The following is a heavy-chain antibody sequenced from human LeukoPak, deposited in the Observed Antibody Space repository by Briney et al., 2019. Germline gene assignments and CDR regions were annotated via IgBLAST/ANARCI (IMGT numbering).Heavy chain of an antibody. CDR3: AKSNGYGLVDI. D-gene: IGHD3-10*01. V-gene: IGHV4-38-2*02. Sequence: SETLSLTCTVSGYSISSGYYWGWIRQPPGKGLEWTGSIDHSGSTYYNPSLKSRITISVDTSKNQFSLKLSSVTAADTAVYYCAKSNGYGLVDIWGQGTMVTVSS. CDR2: IDHSGST. J-gene: IGHJ3*02. CDR1: GYSISSGYY.